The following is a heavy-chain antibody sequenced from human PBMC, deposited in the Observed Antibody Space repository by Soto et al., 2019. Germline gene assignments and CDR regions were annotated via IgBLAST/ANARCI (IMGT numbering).Heavy chain of an antibody. V-gene: IGHV1-69*05. D-gene: IGHD6-25*01. CDR3: AMQRGGVVY. CDR1: GGTFSSYA. CDR2: IIPNNGTT. J-gene: IGHJ4*02. Sequence: VKVSCKASGGTFSSYAISWVRQAPGQGLEWMGGIIPNNGTTNYAQKFQGRVTITRDASTSTAYMELSSLRSDDTAVYYCAMQRGGVVYWGQGTLVTVSS.